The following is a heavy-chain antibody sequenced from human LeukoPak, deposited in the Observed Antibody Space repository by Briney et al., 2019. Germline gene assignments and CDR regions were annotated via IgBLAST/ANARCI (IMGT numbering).Heavy chain of an antibody. Sequence: SETLSLTCAVSGGSISSGGYSWSWIRQPPGRGLEWIGYIYHSGSTYYNPSLKSRVTISVDRSKNQFSLKLSSVTAADTAVYYCARGYNPNWFDPWGQGTLVTVSS. CDR3: ARGYNPNWFDP. V-gene: IGHV4-30-2*01. J-gene: IGHJ5*02. D-gene: IGHD1-14*01. CDR2: IYHSGST. CDR1: GGSISSGGYS.